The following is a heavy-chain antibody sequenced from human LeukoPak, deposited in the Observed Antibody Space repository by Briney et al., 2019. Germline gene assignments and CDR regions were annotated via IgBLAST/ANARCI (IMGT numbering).Heavy chain of an antibody. CDR3: AKVYPGWFGEAY. V-gene: IGHV3-48*03. CDR1: GFTFSSYE. Sequence: GGSLRLSCAASGFTFSSYEMNWVRQAPGKGLEWVSYISSSGSTIYYADSVKGRFTISRDNAKNTLYLQMNSLRAEDTAVYYCAKVYPGWFGEAYWGQGTLVTVSS. D-gene: IGHD3-10*01. J-gene: IGHJ4*02. CDR2: ISSSGSTI.